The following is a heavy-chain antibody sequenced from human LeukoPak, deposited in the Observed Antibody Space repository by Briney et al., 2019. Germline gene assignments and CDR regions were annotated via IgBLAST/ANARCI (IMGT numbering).Heavy chain of an antibody. D-gene: IGHD6-25*01. CDR3: ARALAAAEGGSPY. CDR1: GGAFSGYY. CDR2: INHSGST. J-gene: IGHJ1*01. Sequence: PSETLSLTCAVYGGAFSGYYWSWIRQPPGKGLEWIGEINHSGSTNYNPSLKSRVTISVDTSKNQFSLQLSSVTAADPDAYYCARALAAAEGGSPYCGQGTLATVHS. V-gene: IGHV4-34*01.